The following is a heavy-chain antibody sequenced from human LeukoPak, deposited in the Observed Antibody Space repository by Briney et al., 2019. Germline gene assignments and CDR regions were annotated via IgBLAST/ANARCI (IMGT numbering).Heavy chain of an antibody. CDR1: GCLFTNYY. J-gene: IGHJ2*01. Sequence: GAALQISCNGAGCLFTNYYFGWVRRVPRKGLQWMGMIFPRDSDTIYSPSFQGQVTISADKSITTAHLHWSSLKPSDTAMYYCARLGEIVVVPAAMPDWYCDFGGRGPLATVSS. V-gene: IGHV5-51*01. D-gene: IGHD2-2*01. CDR2: IFPRDSDT. CDR3: ARLGEIVVVPAAMPDWYCDF.